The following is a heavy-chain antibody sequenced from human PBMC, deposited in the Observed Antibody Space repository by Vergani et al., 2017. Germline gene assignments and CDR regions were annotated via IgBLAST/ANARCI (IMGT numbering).Heavy chain of an antibody. V-gene: IGHV1-8*01. CDR2: MNPKSGNS. Sequence: QVQLVQSGAEVKKPGASVKVSCWASGYTFIEYDIDWVRQAAGQGLEWRGWMNPKSGNSGFAQKIQGRVTMTRDTSVSTDYMELNRVTSEETAVYYCARAPGRRCSGGSCYSSFRCFDTWGQGTLVTVFS. J-gene: IGHJ5*02. D-gene: IGHD2-15*01. CDR3: ARAPGRRCSGGSCYSSFRCFDT. CDR1: GYTFIEYD.